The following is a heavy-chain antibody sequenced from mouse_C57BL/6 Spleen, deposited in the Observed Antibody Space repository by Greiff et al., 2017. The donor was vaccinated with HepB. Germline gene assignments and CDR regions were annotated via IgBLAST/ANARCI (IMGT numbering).Heavy chain of an antibody. V-gene: IGHV5-17*01. CDR2: ISSGSSTI. CDR1: GFTFSDYG. J-gene: IGHJ4*01. Sequence: EVKLMESGGGLVKPGGSLKLSCAASGFTFSDYGMHWVRQAPEKGLEWVAYISSGSSTIYYADTVKGRFTISRDNAKNTLFLQMTSLRSEDTAMYYCARTTVVARTSYYAMDYWGQGTSVTVSS. CDR3: ARTTVVARTSYYAMDY. D-gene: IGHD1-1*01.